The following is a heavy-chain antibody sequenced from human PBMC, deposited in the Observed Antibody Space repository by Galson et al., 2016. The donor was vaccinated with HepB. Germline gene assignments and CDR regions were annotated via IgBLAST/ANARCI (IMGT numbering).Heavy chain of an antibody. D-gene: IGHD1-26*01. Sequence: ETLSLTCTVSGGSISRSAYYWGWIRQPPGKGLEWIGSIHYSGSTSYYASLKSRVTISVDTSKNQFSLNLRSVTVADTAVYYCARHSGVSSVTYQGIDYWGQGTLVTVSS. CDR3: ARHSGVSSVTYQGIDY. V-gene: IGHV4-39*01. J-gene: IGHJ4*02. CDR1: GGSISRSAYY. CDR2: IHYSGST.